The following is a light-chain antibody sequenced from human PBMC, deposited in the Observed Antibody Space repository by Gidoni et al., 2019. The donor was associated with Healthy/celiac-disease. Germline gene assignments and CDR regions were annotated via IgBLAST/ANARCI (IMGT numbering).Light chain of an antibody. V-gene: IGKV1-33*01. CDR1: QDISNY. CDR3: QQYDNLFT. CDR2: DAS. Sequence: DIQMTQSPSSLSASVGDRVTITCQASQDISNYLHWYQQKPGKAPKLLIYDASNLETGVPSRCSGSGSGTDVTFTISRLQPEDIATYYCQQYDNLFTFGPGTKVDIK. J-gene: IGKJ3*01.